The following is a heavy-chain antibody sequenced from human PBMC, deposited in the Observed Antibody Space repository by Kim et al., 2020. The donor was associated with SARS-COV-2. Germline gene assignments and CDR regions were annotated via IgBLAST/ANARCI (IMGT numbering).Heavy chain of an antibody. CDR2: IYYSGST. Sequence: SETLSLTCTVSGGSISSGGYYWSWIRQHPGKGLEWIGYIYYSGSTYYNPSLKSRVTISVDTSKNQFSLKLSSVTAADTAVYYCASERGHDYGDYWAWFDPWGQGTLVTVSS. CDR1: GGSISSGGYY. CDR3: ASERGHDYGDYWAWFDP. V-gene: IGHV4-31*03. D-gene: IGHD4-17*01. J-gene: IGHJ5*02.